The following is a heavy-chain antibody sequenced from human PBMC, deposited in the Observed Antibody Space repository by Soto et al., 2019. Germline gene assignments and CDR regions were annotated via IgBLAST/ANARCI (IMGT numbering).Heavy chain of an antibody. CDR3: TTEGYCTNGVCYRPFYYYGMDV. CDR2: IKSKTDGGTT. CDR1: GFTFSNAW. J-gene: IGHJ6*02. Sequence: GESLKISCAASGFTFSNAWMSWVRQAPWKGLEWVGRIKSKTDGGTTDYAAPVKGRFTISRDDSKNTLYLQMNSLKTEDTAVYYCTTEGYCTNGVCYRPFYYYGMDVWGQGTTVTVS. D-gene: IGHD2-8*01. V-gene: IGHV3-15*01.